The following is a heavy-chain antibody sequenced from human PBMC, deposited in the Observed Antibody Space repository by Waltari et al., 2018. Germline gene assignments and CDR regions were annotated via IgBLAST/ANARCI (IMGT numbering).Heavy chain of an antibody. CDR3: ARALYSTSWYQPFSV. D-gene: IGHD6-13*01. V-gene: IGHV3-30*01. CDR2: ISFDGSDE. CDR1: GFTFSSSA. Sequence: QVQLVESGGGVVQPGTSLRLSCAASGFTFSSSAMYWVRQAPGKGLEWVAVISFDGSDEYYADSVKGRFTVSRDKSKAAVYLLMNSLRTEDTAVYYCARALYSTSWYQPFSVWGQGTLVTVSS. J-gene: IGHJ3*01.